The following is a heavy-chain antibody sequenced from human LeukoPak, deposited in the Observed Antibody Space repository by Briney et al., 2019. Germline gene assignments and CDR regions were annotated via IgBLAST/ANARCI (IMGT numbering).Heavy chain of an antibody. J-gene: IGHJ6*02. CDR1: GGSISSYY. CDR2: IYYSGST. V-gene: IGHV4-59*01. CDR3: ARRARYCSSTSRTWGCGYYYYGMDV. D-gene: IGHD2-2*01. Sequence: SETLSLTCTVSGGSISSYYWSWIRQPPGKGLEWIGYIYYSGSTNYDPSLKSRVTISVDTSKNQFSLKLSSVTAADTAVYYCARRARYCSSTSRTWGCGYYYYGMDVWGQGTTVTVSS.